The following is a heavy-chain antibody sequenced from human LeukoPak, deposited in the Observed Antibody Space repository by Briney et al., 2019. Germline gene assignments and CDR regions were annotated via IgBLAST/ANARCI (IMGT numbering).Heavy chain of an antibody. CDR2: IYYSGST. CDR1: GGSISSGGYY. D-gene: IGHD1-14*01. Sequence: SETLSLTCTVSGGSISSGGYYWSWIRQHPGKGLEWIGYIYYSGSTYYNPSLKSRVTISVDTSKNQFSLKLSSVTAADTAVYYCARGEPENYYYYYGMDVWGQGTTVTVSS. J-gene: IGHJ6*02. V-gene: IGHV4-31*03. CDR3: ARGEPENYYYYYGMDV.